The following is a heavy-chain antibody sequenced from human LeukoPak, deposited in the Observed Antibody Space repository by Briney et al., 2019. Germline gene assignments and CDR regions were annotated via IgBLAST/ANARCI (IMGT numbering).Heavy chain of an antibody. CDR3: ERANFLYCSSTTCLFDY. D-gene: IGHD2-2*01. CDR1: GYTFTDYY. Sequence: ASVTVSCKASGYTFTDYYLHWVRHAPGQGFEWMGCMNPNSSDTNYAQKFHGRVTMTRDTSISTAHMEMSRLRSDDTAVYYCERANFLYCSSTTCLFDYGGQGTLVTVSS. J-gene: IGHJ4*02. CDR2: MNPNSSDT. V-gene: IGHV1-2*02.